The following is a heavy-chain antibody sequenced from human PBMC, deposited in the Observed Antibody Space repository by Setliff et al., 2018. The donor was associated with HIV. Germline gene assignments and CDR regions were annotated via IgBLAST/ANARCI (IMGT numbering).Heavy chain of an antibody. CDR1: GFTFNSYR. CDR3: AKHECCGGCYYYMDV. CDR2: ISSSSSYI. V-gene: IGHV3-21*04. D-gene: IGHD2-21*01. Sequence: GGSLRLSCAASGFTFNSYRMNWVRQAPGKGLEWVSSISSSSSYIYYADSLKGRFTISRDNSKNTLYLQLNSLRPEDTAIYYCAKHECCGGCYYYMDVWGKGTTVTVSS. J-gene: IGHJ6*03.